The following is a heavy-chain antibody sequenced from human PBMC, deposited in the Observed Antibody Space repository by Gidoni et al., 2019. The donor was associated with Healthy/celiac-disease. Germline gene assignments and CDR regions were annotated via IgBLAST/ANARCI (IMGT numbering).Heavy chain of an antibody. J-gene: IGHJ3*02. D-gene: IGHD3-22*01. V-gene: IGHV3-13*05. CDR1: GITFSSYD. CDR2: IGTAGDP. CDR3: ARQAGGYDAFDI. Sequence: EVQLVESGGGVIEPGGYLRLSCAASGITFSSYDMHWVRQATGKGLEWVSAIGTAGDPYYPGSVKGRFTISRENAKNSLYLQMTSLRAGDTAVYYCARQAGGYDAFDIWGQGTMVTVSS.